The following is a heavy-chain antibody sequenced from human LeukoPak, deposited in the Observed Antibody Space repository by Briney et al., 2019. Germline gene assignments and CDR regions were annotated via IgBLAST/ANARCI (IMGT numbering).Heavy chain of an antibody. CDR3: ARGGGYSSSWYEAY. Sequence: ASVKVSCKASGYTFTGYYMHWVRQAPGQGLEWMGWINPNSGGTNYAQKFQGRVTMTRDTSISTAYMELSGPRSDDTAVYYCARGGGYSSSWYEAYWGQGTLVTVPS. V-gene: IGHV1-2*02. D-gene: IGHD6-13*01. CDR2: INPNSGGT. J-gene: IGHJ4*02. CDR1: GYTFTGYY.